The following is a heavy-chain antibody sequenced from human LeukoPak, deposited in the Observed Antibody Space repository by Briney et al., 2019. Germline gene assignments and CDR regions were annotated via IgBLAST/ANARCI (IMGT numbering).Heavy chain of an antibody. CDR3: ARSPGIWNEYGRLEY. CDR1: GYSISSGDY. CDR2: IYHSGST. Sequence: SETLSLTCAVSGYSISSGDYWAWIRQPPGKGLEWIGSIYHSGSTYYNPSLKSRLTISVDTSKNQFSLKLSSVTAADTAVYYCARSPGIWNEYGRLEYWGQGALVTVSS. D-gene: IGHD1-1*01. V-gene: IGHV4-38-2*01. J-gene: IGHJ4*02.